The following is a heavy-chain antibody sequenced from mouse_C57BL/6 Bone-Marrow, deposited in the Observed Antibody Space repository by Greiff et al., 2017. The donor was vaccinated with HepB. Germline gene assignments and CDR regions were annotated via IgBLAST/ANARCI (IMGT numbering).Heavy chain of an antibody. CDR1: GYAFSSSW. V-gene: IGHV1-82*01. CDR3: ARELADY. D-gene: IGHD3-1*01. CDR2: IYPGDGDT. J-gene: IGHJ2*01. Sequence: QVQLQQSGPELVKPGASVKISCKASGYAFSSSWMNWVKQRPGKGLEWIGRIYPGDGDTNYNGKFKGKATLTADKSSSTAYMQLSSLTSEDSAVYFCARELADYWGQGTTRTVSS.